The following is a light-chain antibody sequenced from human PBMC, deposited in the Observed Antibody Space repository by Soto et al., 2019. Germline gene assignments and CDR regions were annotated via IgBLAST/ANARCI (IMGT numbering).Light chain of an antibody. Sequence: EIVLTQSPGTLSLSPGERATLSCRASQSVSSNYLAWYQQKPGQAPRLLIYGASSRATGIPDWFSGSGSGTDFTLTISRLEPEDFAVYYCQQYDSSPLTFGGGTKVEIK. CDR3: QQYDSSPLT. V-gene: IGKV3-20*01. CDR1: QSVSSNY. CDR2: GAS. J-gene: IGKJ4*01.